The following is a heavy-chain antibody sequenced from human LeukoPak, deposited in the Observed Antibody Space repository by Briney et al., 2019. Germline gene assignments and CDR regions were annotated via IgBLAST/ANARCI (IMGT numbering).Heavy chain of an antibody. D-gene: IGHD3-10*02. V-gene: IGHV3-48*03. J-gene: IGHJ6*04. CDR2: ISSSGSTI. CDR3: AELGITMIGGV. CDR1: GFTFSSYE. Sequence: GGTLRLSCAASGFTFSSYEMNWVRQAPGKGLEWVSYISSSGSTIYYADSVKGRFTISRDNAKNSLYLQMNSPRAEDTAVYYCAELGITMIGGVWGKGTTVTISS.